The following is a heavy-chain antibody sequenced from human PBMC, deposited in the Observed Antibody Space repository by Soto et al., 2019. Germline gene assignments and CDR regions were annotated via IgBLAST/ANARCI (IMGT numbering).Heavy chain of an antibody. CDR1: GFTFSSYG. CDR2: ISYDGSNN. D-gene: IGHD2-2*02. Sequence: QVQLVESGGGVVQPGRSLRLSCAASGFTFSSYGMHWVRQAPGRGLEWVAVISYDGSNNYYADSVKGRFTISRDNSKNTLYLQMNSLRAEATAVYYCAKESRTPAAIGEYYHYYGMDVWGQGTTVTVSS. J-gene: IGHJ6*02. V-gene: IGHV3-30*18. CDR3: AKESRTPAAIGEYYHYYGMDV.